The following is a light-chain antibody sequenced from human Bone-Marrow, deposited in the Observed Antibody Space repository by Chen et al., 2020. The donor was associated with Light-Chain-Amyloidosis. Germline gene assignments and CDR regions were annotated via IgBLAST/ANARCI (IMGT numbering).Light chain of an antibody. CDR1: NIGPTS. CDR3: QVWDSSSDRPV. Sequence: YVQTQPSSVSVATGQTATLDSRGNNIGPTSVHWYQQTPGQAPRLGVYDDSDRPSGFPERLPGSNSGNTATLTIHRVEAGDEADYYRQVWDSSSDRPVFGGGTKLTVL. J-gene: IGLJ3*02. V-gene: IGLV3-21*02. CDR2: DDS.